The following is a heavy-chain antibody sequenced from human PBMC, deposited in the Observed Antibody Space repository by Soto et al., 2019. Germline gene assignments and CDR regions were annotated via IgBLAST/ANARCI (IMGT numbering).Heavy chain of an antibody. D-gene: IGHD3-3*01. CDR1: GYNFKNWW. J-gene: IGHJ3*01. CDR3: SISRDYTFGYQSPCDV. V-gene: IGHV5-51*01. CDR2: IYPADSDT. Sequence: EVQLVQSGTEVKKPGESLRISCEASGYNFKNWWIVWVRQMPGKGLECMGIIYPADSDTRYSPSFQGQVTISADKAISTAYLQANRLNASDTAIYYCSISRDYTFGYQSPCDVWGQGTMVTVSP.